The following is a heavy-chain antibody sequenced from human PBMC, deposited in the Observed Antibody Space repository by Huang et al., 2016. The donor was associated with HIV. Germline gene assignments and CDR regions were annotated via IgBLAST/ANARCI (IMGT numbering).Heavy chain of an antibody. CDR1: GYTFTDYA. V-gene: IGHV1-3*01. J-gene: IGHJ4*02. Sequence: QVQLVQSGAEVKKPGASVNVSCKASGYTFTDYAMHWVRQAPGQRLEWMGGINVGKGKTKKAQKFQGRVTITRDTSATTAYMELSSLRSEDTAVYYCARFRGDYWGQGTLVTVSS. D-gene: IGHD3-10*01. CDR3: ARFRGDY. CDR2: INVGKGKT.